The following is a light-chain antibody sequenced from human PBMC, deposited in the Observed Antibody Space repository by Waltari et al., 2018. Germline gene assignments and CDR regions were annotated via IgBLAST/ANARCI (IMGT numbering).Light chain of an antibody. CDR2: DAS. Sequence: EIVLTQSPGTLSLSPGERATLSCRASQSVGKFLAWYQQKPGQAPRLLIYDASIRATGIPDRFSGSGSGTDFSLTISRLEPEDFALYYCQHYVRLPVSFGQGTKAGIK. CDR3: QHYVRLPVS. CDR1: QSVGKF. V-gene: IGKV3-20*01. J-gene: IGKJ1*01.